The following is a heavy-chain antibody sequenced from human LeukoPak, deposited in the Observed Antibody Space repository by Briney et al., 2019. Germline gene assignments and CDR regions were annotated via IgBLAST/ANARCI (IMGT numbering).Heavy chain of an antibody. D-gene: IGHD5-18*01. Sequence: GRSLRLSCAASGFTFRLFAMHWVRQSPGKALEGVAVTTFDGRNNYYADSVKGGFTISRDNSKKTLYLQMESLRAEDTAVYYCARDFSDVDTVPPAWGQGTLVIVSS. J-gene: IGHJ1*01. CDR2: TTFDGRNN. CDR1: GFTFRLFA. CDR3: ARDFSDVDTVPPA. V-gene: IGHV3-30*04.